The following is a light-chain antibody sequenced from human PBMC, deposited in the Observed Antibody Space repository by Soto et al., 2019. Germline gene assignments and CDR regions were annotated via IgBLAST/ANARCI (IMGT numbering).Light chain of an antibody. V-gene: IGKV1-5*03. CDR3: QHYNSYSEA. CDR1: QTISSW. CDR2: KAS. J-gene: IGKJ1*01. Sequence: DIPMTQSPSTLSGSVGDRVTITCRASQTISSWLAWYQQKPGKAPKLLIYKASTIKSGVPSRFSGSGSGTEFTLTISSLQPDDFATYYCQHYNSYSEAFGQGTKGELK.